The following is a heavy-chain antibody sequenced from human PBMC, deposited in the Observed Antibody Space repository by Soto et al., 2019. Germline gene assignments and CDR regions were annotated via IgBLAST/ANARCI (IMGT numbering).Heavy chain of an antibody. D-gene: IGHD3-22*01. CDR3: ARIRSITMIVVVPGVFDI. J-gene: IGHJ3*02. Sequence: QPGGSLRLSCAASGFTFSSYWMSWVRQAPGPGLEWVANIKQDGSEKYYVDSVKGRFTISRDNAKNSLYLQMNSLRAEDTAVYYCARIRSITMIVVVPGVFDIWGQGTMVTVSS. V-gene: IGHV3-7*03. CDR1: GFTFSSYW. CDR2: IKQDGSEK.